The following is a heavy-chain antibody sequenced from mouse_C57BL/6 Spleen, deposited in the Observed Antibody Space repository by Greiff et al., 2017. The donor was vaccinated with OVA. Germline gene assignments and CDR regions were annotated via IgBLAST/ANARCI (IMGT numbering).Heavy chain of an antibody. Sequence: EVKLMESGPELVKPGASVKIPCKASGYTFTDYNMDWVKQSHGKSLEWIGDINPNNGGTIYNQKFKGKATLTVDKSSSTAYMELRSLTSEDTAVYYCAGSWFAYWGQGTLVTVSA. CDR1: GYTFTDYN. D-gene: IGHD1-1*01. J-gene: IGHJ3*01. CDR2: INPNNGGT. CDR3: AGSWFAY. V-gene: IGHV1-18*01.